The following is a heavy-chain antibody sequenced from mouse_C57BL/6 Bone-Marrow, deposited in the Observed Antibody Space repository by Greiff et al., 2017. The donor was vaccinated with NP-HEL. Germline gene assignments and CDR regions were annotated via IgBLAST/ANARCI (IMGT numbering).Heavy chain of an antibody. CDR2: IDPSDSYT. CDR3: AKEEGNYYGSSFDY. D-gene: IGHD1-1*01. CDR1: GYTFTSYW. J-gene: IGHJ2*01. V-gene: IGHV1-69*01. Sequence: QVQLQQSGAELVMPGASVKLSCKASGYTFTSYWMHWVKQRPGQGLEWIGEIDPSDSYTNYNQKFKGKSTLTVDKSSSTAYMQLSSLTSEDSAVYYCAKEEGNYYGSSFDYWGQGTTLTVSS.